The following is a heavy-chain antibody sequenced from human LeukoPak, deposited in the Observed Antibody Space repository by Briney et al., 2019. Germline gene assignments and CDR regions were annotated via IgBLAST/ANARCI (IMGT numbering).Heavy chain of an antibody. J-gene: IGHJ4*02. CDR2: IRYDGSNK. CDR1: GFTFSSYG. CDR3: VSREAAAGPIFDY. V-gene: IGHV3-30*02. Sequence: PGGSLRLSCAASGFTFSSYGMHWVRQAPGKGLEWVAFIRYDGSNKYYADSVKGRFTISRDNSKNTLYLQMNSLRAEDTAVYYCVSREAAAGPIFDYWGQGTLVTVSS. D-gene: IGHD6-13*01.